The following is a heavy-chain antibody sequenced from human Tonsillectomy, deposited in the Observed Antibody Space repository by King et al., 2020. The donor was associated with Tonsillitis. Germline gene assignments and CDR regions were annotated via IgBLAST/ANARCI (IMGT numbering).Heavy chain of an antibody. CDR3: ARLYGSGSYFGPFDY. Sequence: QLQESGPGLVKPSQTLSLTCTVSGGSISSGGYYWRWIRQHPGKGLEWIGYIYYSGSTYYNPSLKSLVTISVDTSKNQFSLKLSSVTAADTAVYYCARLYGSGSYFGPFDYWGQGTLVTVSS. J-gene: IGHJ4*02. V-gene: IGHV4-31*01. CDR1: GGSISSGGYY. D-gene: IGHD3-10*01. CDR2: IYYSGST.